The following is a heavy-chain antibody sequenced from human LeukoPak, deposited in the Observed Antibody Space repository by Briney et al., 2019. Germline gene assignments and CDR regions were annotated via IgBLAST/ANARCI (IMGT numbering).Heavy chain of an antibody. J-gene: IGHJ4*02. V-gene: IGHV3-21*01. D-gene: IGHD6-19*01. CDR1: GFTFSSYS. Sequence: GGSLRLSCAASGFTFSSYSMNWVRQAPGKGLEWVSSISSSSSYIYYADSVKGRFTISRDNAKNSLYLQMNSLRAEDTAVYYCARDGVGAGWYFDYWGQGTLVTVSS. CDR3: ARDGVGAGWYFDY. CDR2: ISSSSSYI.